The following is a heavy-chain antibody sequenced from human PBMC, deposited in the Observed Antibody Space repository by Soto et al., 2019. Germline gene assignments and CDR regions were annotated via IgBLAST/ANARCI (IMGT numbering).Heavy chain of an antibody. V-gene: IGHV4-31*03. CDR1: GGSISIGGYY. CDR3: ATRDGYNSGGEY. Sequence: SETLSLTCTVSGGSISIGGYYWSWIRQHPGKGLEWIGYIYYSGSTYYNPSLKSRVTISVDTSKNQFSLKLSSVTAADTAVYYCATRDGYNSGGEYWGQGTLVTVSS. CDR2: IYYSGST. J-gene: IGHJ4*02. D-gene: IGHD5-12*01.